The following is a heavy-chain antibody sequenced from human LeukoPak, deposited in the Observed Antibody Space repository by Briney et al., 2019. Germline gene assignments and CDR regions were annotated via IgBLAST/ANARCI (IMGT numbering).Heavy chain of an antibody. CDR2: ISPDGSST. D-gene: IGHD3-10*01. CDR3: IRSRSGSYGYFDY. Sequence: GGSLRLSCAASGFTFSNYWMHWVRQAPGKGLVWVSRISPDGSSTSYGDSVKGRFTISRDNAKDTVHLQMNSLRAEDTAVYYCIRSRSGSYGYFDYWGQGTLVTVSS. CDR1: GFTFSNYW. V-gene: IGHV3-74*01. J-gene: IGHJ4*02.